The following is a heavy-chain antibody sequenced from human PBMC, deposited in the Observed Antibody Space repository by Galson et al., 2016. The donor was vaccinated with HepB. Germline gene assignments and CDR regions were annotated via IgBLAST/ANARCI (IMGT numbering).Heavy chain of an antibody. CDR1: GFTFRNYA. J-gene: IGHJ4*02. CDR3: TTWLSHHFDY. CDR2: IDGPTPNT. V-gene: IGHV3-23*01. D-gene: IGHD6-19*01. Sequence: SLRLSCAASGFTFRNYALSWVRRAPGKGLAWVSHIDGPTPNTHYADSVRGRFSIYRDNSRDTLYLQMDSLTAEDSAIYYCTTWLSHHFDYWGQGTRVTVSS.